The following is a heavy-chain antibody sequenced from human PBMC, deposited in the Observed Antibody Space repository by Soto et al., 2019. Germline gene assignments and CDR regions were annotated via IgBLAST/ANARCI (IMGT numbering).Heavy chain of an antibody. D-gene: IGHD2-15*01. CDR3: ARGDCVGGTCYSLAGSFYYYMDV. Sequence: EVQLVESGGGLVQPGGSLRLSCAASGFTFGNYWMYWVRQAPGKGLLWVSRINSDGSVSIYADSVKGRLTISRDNVKNTLYLQMDSLRVEDTAVYYCARGDCVGGTCYSLAGSFYYYMDVWGKGTPVTVFS. CDR2: INSDGSVS. CDR1: GFTFGNYW. J-gene: IGHJ6*03. V-gene: IGHV3-74*01.